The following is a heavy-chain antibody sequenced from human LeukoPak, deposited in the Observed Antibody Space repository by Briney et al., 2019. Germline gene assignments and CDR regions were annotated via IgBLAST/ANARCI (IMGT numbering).Heavy chain of an antibody. J-gene: IGHJ4*02. V-gene: IGHV3-30-3*01. CDR2: ISYDGSNK. CDR1: GFTFSSYA. D-gene: IGHD3-22*01. CDR3: ARERYYDSSGYNWDFDY. Sequence: PGRSLRLSCAASGFTFSSYAMHWVRQAPGKGLEWVAVISYDGSNKYYADSVKGRFTISRDNSKNTLCLQMNSLRAEDTAVYYCARERYYDSSGYNWDFDYWGQGTLVTVSS.